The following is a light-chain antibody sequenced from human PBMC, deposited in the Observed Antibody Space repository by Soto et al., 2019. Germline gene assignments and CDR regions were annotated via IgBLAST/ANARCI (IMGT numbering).Light chain of an antibody. CDR2: GAS. J-gene: IGKJ1*01. CDR1: QSVSSSY. CDR3: QQYGSSPPWT. V-gene: IGKV3-20*01. Sequence: EIVLTQSPGTLSLSPGERATLSCRASQSVSSSYLAWYQQKPGQAPRLLIYGASSRATGIPDRFSGSESGTDFTLTISRLEPEDFAVYYCQQYGSSPPWTFGQGTKVDNK.